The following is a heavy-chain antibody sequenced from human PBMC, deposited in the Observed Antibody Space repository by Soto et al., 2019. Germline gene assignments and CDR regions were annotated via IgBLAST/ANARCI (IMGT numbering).Heavy chain of an antibody. Sequence: GGSLRLSCVASGFSFSSYWMSWVRQAPGRGLEWVANVKPDASEKFYADSVKGRFTISRDNAKNSVYLQMNSLRVEDTAVYYCARDHGGSSWYSKNLYYYYGMDVWGQGTTVTVSS. V-gene: IGHV3-7*01. D-gene: IGHD6-13*01. CDR2: VKPDASEK. CDR1: GFSFSSYW. CDR3: ARDHGGSSWYSKNLYYYYGMDV. J-gene: IGHJ6*02.